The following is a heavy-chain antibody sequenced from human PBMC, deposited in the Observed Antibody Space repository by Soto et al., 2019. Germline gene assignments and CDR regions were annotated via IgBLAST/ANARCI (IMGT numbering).Heavy chain of an antibody. J-gene: IGHJ6*02. CDR3: ARTPMVRGAPAYGMDV. CDR1: GYTFTSYA. V-gene: IGHV1-3*01. CDR2: INAGNGNT. Sequence: ASVKVSCKASGYTFTSYAMHWVRQAPGQRLEWMGWINAGNGNTKYSQKFQGRVTITRDTSASTAYMELSSLRSEDTAVYYCARTPMVRGAPAYGMDVWGQGTTVTV. D-gene: IGHD3-10*01.